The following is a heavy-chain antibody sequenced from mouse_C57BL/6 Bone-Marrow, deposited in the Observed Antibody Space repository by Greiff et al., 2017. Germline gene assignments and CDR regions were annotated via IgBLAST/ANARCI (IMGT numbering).Heavy chain of an antibody. J-gene: IGHJ3*01. D-gene: IGHD2-1*01. CDR3: ARSGYGNPFAY. CDR1: GYTFTSDG. V-gene: IGHV1-81*01. Sequence: QVQLQQSGAELARPGASVKLSCKASGYTFTSDGISWVKQSTGPGLEWIGEIYPRRGNTYYNEKFKGKATLTADKSSSTAYMELRSLTSEDSAGYFCARSGYGNPFAYWGQGTLVTVSA. CDR2: IYPRRGNT.